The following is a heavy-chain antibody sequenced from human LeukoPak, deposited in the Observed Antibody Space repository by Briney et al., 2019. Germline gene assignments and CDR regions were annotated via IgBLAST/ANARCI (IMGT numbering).Heavy chain of an antibody. D-gene: IGHD2-15*01. V-gene: IGHV4-34*01. J-gene: IGHJ2*01. Sequence: RPSETLSLTCAVYGGSLSGYYWSWIGQPPGKGLEWIGEINHSGSTNYNPSLKSRVTISVDTSKNQFSLKLSSVTAADTAVYYCARGPTRYCSGGSCYLRGYFDLWGRATLVTVSS. CDR1: GGSLSGYY. CDR2: INHSGST. CDR3: ARGPTRYCSGGSCYLRGYFDL.